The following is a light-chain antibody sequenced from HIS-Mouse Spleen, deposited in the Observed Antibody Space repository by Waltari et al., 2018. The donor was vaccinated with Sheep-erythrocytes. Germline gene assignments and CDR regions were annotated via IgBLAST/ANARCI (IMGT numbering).Light chain of an antibody. CDR3: CSYAGSYTLV. J-gene: IGLJ3*02. CDR1: SSGVGGVNY. V-gene: IGLV2-11*01. Sequence: QSALTQPRPVSRSPAPPLDITCTGTSSGVGGVNYFSEYQQPPGKAPKHMIYDVSKRPSGVPVRFSGSKSCNTASLAISGLQAEDEADYYCCSYAGSYTLVFGVGTKLTVL. CDR2: DVS.